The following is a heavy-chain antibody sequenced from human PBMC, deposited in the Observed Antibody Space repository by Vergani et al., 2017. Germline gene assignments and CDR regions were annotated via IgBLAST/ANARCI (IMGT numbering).Heavy chain of an antibody. Sequence: VQLVESGGGVVQPGRSLRLSCAASGFTFSSYGMHWVRQAPGKGLEWVAVISYDGSNKYYADSVKGRFTISRDNSKNTLYRQMNSLRAEDTAVYYCAKGPQRDGYNSYYYYGMDVWGQGTTVTVSS. V-gene: IGHV3-30*18. D-gene: IGHD5-24*01. CDR3: AKGPQRDGYNSYYYYGMDV. CDR1: GFTFSSYG. CDR2: ISYDGSNK. J-gene: IGHJ6*02.